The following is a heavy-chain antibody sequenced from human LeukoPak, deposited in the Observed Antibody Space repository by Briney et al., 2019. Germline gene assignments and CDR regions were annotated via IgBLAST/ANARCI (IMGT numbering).Heavy chain of an antibody. Sequence: GGSLKISCKGSGYSFTSYWIGWVRQMPGKGLEWMGIIYPGDSDTRYSPSFQGQVTISADKSISTAYLQWSSLKASDTAMYYCARLRYYGSGSYSRRGWFDPWGQGTLVTVSS. CDR1: GYSFTSYW. V-gene: IGHV5-51*01. CDR2: IYPGDSDT. J-gene: IGHJ5*02. D-gene: IGHD3-10*01. CDR3: ARLRYYGSGSYSRRGWFDP.